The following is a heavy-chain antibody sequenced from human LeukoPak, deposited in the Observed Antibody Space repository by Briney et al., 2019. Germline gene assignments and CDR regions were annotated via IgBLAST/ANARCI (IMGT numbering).Heavy chain of an antibody. CDR3: ARGGPPGYYYDYYMDV. CDR2: INHSGST. V-gene: IGHV4-34*01. CDR1: GGSFSGYY. Sequence: SETLSLTCAVYGGSFSGYYWSWIRQPPGKGLEWIGEINHSGSTNYNPSLKSRVTISVDTSKNQFSLKLSSVTAADTAVYFCARGGPPGYYYDYYMDVWAKGPRSPSP. J-gene: IGHJ6*03.